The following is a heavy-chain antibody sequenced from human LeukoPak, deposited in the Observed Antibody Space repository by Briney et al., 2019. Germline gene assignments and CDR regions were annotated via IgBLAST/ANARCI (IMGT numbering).Heavy chain of an antibody. CDR2: IKSKIDGGTT. V-gene: IGHV3-15*01. CDR3: ARDGIFDAFDI. D-gene: IGHD1-14*01. CDR1: GFIFSNAW. Sequence: GGSLRLSCAASGFIFSNAWMIWVRQAPGKGLEWVGRIKSKIDGGTTDYAAPVKGRFTVSRDNSKNTLYLQMNSLRAEDTAVYYCARDGIFDAFDIWGQGTMVTISS. J-gene: IGHJ3*02.